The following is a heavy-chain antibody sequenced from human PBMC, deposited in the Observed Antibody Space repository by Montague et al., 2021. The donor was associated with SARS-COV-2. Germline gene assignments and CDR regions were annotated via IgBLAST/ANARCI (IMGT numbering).Heavy chain of an antibody. CDR2: IYYSGTT. CDR3: ARPLVRGVPKAFDI. D-gene: IGHD3-10*01. Sequence: SETLSLTCTVSGGSITRNYYWGWIRQPPGKGPEWVGNIYYSGTTFINPXXESRVTISVDASKNQFSLNLTSVTAADTAVYYCARPLVRGVPKAFDIWGQGALVIVSS. CDR1: GGSITRNYY. J-gene: IGHJ3*02. V-gene: IGHV4-39*01.